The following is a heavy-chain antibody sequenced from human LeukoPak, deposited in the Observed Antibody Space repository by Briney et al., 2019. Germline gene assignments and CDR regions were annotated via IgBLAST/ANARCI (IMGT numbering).Heavy chain of an antibody. CDR3: ARDRDVVVPAAIQFDY. CDR1: GFTFGDYA. CDR2: ISYDGSNK. Sequence: GGSLRLSCTASGFTFGDYAMSWFRQAPGKGLEWVAVISYDGSNKYYADSVKGRFTISRDNSKSTLYLQMNSLRAEDTAVYYCARDRDVVVPAAIQFDYWGQGTLVTVSS. D-gene: IGHD2-2*02. V-gene: IGHV3-30-3*01. J-gene: IGHJ4*02.